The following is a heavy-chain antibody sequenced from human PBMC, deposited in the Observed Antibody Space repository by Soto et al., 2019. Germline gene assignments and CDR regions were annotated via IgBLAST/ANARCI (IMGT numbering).Heavy chain of an antibody. J-gene: IGHJ4*02. Sequence: SETLSLTCTVSGGSISSSSYYWGWIRQPPGKGLEWIGSIYYSGSTYYNPSPKSRVTISVDTSKNQFSLKLSSVTAADTAVYYCARHGDYDILTGSYYFDYWGQGTLVTVSS. V-gene: IGHV4-39*01. CDR2: IYYSGST. CDR1: GGSISSSSYY. CDR3: ARHGDYDILTGSYYFDY. D-gene: IGHD3-9*01.